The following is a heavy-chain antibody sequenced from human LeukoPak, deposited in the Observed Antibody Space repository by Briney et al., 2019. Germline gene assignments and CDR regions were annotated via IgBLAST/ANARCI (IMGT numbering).Heavy chain of an antibody. V-gene: IGHV1-2*02. CDR3: ARIPDIVLMVYAAPRYNWFDP. Sequence: ASVKVSCKTSGYTFSDYYIHWIRQAPGQGLEWVGWNNPNSGDTDYAQKFQGRVTVTRDTSISTAYMELGRLRSDDTAVYYCARIPDIVLMVYAAPRYNWFDPWGQGTLVTVSS. CDR2: NNPNSGDT. J-gene: IGHJ5*02. CDR1: GYTFSDYY. D-gene: IGHD2-8*01.